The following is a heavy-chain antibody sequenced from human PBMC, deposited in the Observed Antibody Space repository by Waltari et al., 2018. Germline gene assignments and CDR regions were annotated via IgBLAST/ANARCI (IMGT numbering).Heavy chain of an antibody. CDR2: IYYSGST. CDR3: ARVTYCSGGSCYPGYYYYYMDV. D-gene: IGHD2-15*01. Sequence: QLQLQESGPGLVKPSETLSLTCTVSGGSISSSSYYWGWIRQPPGKGLEWIGSIYYSGSTYYNPSLKSRVTISVDTSKNQFSLKLSSVTAADTAVYYCARVTYCSGGSCYPGYYYYYMDVWGKGTTVTVSS. CDR1: GGSISSSSYY. J-gene: IGHJ6*03. V-gene: IGHV4-39*07.